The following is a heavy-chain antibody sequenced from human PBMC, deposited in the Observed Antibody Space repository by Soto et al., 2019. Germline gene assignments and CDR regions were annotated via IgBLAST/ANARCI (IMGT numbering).Heavy chain of an antibody. J-gene: IGHJ4*02. V-gene: IGHV3-48*02. D-gene: IGHD6-19*01. CDR2: INGGSDSI. Sequence: EVQLVESGGGLVQPGGSLRLYCVGSGFMFDSFAMNWVRQAPGKGLEWVAYINGGSDSIYYAESVKGRFTISRDNARNSLCLQMNSLSDEDTAVYYCAKSGDRAGWGIDFWGQGTLVTVSS. CDR3: AKSGDRAGWGIDF. CDR1: GFMFDSFA.